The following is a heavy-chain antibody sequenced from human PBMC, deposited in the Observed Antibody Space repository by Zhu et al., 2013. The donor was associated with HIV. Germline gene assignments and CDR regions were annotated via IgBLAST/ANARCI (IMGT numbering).Heavy chain of an antibody. Sequence: QVQLVQSGAEVKKPGSSVKVSCKASGGTFSSYAISWVRQAPGQGLEWMGGIIPIFGTANYAQKFQGRVTITADKSTSTAYMELSSLRSEDTAVYYCAREFWAYCSSTSCYTFDPWGQGTLVTVSS. CDR2: IIPIFGTA. J-gene: IGHJ5*02. D-gene: IGHD2-2*02. CDR3: AREFWAYCSSTSCYTFDP. V-gene: IGHV1-69*06. CDR1: GGTFSSYA.